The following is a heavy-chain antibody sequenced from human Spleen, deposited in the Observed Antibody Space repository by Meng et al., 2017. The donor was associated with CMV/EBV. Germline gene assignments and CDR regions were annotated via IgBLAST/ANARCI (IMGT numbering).Heavy chain of an antibody. Sequence: ASVKVSCKASGYTFTDYYIHWVRQAPGQGLEWMGWINAKSGDAYYARAFEGSVNMTRDTSISTAYAQKFEGRVTMTRDTSTSTVYMEMNNLRSEDTAVYYCVPWSVVSSNWFDPWGQGTLVTVSS. J-gene: IGHJ5*02. D-gene: IGHD2-15*01. CDR2: INAKSGDA. CDR3: STVYMEMNNLRSEDTAVYYCVPWSVVSSNWFDP. CDR1: GYTFTDYY. V-gene: IGHV1-2*02.